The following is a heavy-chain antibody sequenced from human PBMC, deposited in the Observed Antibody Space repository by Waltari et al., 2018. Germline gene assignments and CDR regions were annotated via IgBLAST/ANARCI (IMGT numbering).Heavy chain of an antibody. V-gene: IGHV1-18*04. CDR1: GYTFTSYG. J-gene: IGHJ4*02. CDR2: ISAYNGNT. CDR3: ARDGWELPPPSYESDY. Sequence: QVQLVQSGAEVKKPGSSVKVPCQASGYTFTSYGISWVRPAPGKGLEWLGWISAYNGNTTYAQKLQGRVTMTTDTSTSTAYMELRSLRSDDTAVYYCARDGWELPPPSYESDYWGQGTLVTVSS. D-gene: IGHD1-26*01.